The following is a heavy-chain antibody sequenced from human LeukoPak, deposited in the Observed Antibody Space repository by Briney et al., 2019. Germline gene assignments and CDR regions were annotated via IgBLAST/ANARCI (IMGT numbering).Heavy chain of an antibody. CDR2: IYYSGST. J-gene: IGHJ4*02. CDR3: ARLKGRCRSCVDTAMALDY. V-gene: IGHV4-59*08. Sequence: SETLSLTCTVSGGSISSYYWSWIRQPPGKGLEWIGYIYYSGSTNYNPSLKSRVTISVDTSKNQFSLKLSSVTAADTAVYYCARLKGRCRSCVDTAMALDYWGQGTLVTVSS. D-gene: IGHD5-18*01. CDR1: GGSISSYY.